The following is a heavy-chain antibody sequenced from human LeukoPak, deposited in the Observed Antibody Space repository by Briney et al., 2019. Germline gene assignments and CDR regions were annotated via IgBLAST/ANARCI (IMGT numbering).Heavy chain of an antibody. CDR2: IYYSGST. V-gene: IGHV4-59*01. CDR3: AREGSRHYYDSSGYSRYFQH. J-gene: IGHJ1*01. Sequence: SETLSLTCTVSGGSITSYYWSWIRQPPGKGLEWIGYIYYSGSTNYNPSLKSRVTISVDTSKNQFSLKLSSVTAADTAVYYCAREGSRHYYDSSGYSRYFQHWGQGTLVTVSS. D-gene: IGHD3-22*01. CDR1: GGSITSYY.